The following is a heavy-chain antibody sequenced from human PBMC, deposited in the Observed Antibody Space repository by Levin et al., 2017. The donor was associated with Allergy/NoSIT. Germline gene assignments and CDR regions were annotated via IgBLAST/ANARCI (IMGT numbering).Heavy chain of an antibody. CDR2: IKSKPYGGTA. D-gene: IGHD3-22*01. CDR3: TRFSAYYHDTSGFASSFDY. Sequence: GESLKISCETSGFNFADYAVTWYRQAPGKGLEWVGLIKSKPYGGTADYAASVRGRFSISRDDSNRIAYLQMDSLKTEDTAVYFCTRFSAYYHDTSGFASSFDYWGQGTLVTVSS. J-gene: IGHJ4*02. V-gene: IGHV3-49*03. CDR1: GFNFADYA.